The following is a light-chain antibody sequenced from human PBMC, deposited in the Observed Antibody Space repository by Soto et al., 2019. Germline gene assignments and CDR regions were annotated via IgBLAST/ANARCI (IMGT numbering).Light chain of an antibody. CDR3: QQSFSTLVT. J-gene: IGKJ3*01. CDR2: AAF. Sequence: DIQMTQSPSSLSASVGDRVTITCRASQSISRYLNWFQQKPGKAPKLLIYAAFNLQSGVPSRFSGSGSGTDFTLIITSLQPEDFATYYCQQSFSTLVTFGPGTNVDIK. CDR1: QSISRY. V-gene: IGKV1-39*01.